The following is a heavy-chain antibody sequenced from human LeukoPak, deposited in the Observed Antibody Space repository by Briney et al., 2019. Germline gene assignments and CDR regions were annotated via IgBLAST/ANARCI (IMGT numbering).Heavy chain of an antibody. CDR2: INPNSGGT. CDR1: GYTFTGYY. CDR3: AKEIYGDSTGGRFQQ. V-gene: IGHV1-2*02. Sequence: AAVKVSCKASGYTFTGYYMHWVRQAPGQGLEWMGWINPNSGGTNYAQKFQGRVTMTRDTSISTAYMELSRLRAEDTAVYYCAKEIYGDSTGGRFQQWGQGTLVTVSS. D-gene: IGHD4-17*01. J-gene: IGHJ1*01.